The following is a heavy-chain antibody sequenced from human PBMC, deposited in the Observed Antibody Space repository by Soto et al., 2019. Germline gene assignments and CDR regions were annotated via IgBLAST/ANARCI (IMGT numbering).Heavy chain of an antibody. Sequence: PGGSVRLSCAASGVIVSSNYMSWVRQAAGKGVEWVSVMYSGGGTYYADCVKGRFTISRDNSKNTVYLQMNSLRAEDTAVYYCARGEGGYSTSSASYYHYGMDVCGEGTTVTVSS. V-gene: IGHV3-53*01. D-gene: IGHD6-6*01. CDR2: MYSGGGT. CDR3: ARGEGGYSTSSASYYHYGMDV. J-gene: IGHJ6*02. CDR1: GVIVSSNY.